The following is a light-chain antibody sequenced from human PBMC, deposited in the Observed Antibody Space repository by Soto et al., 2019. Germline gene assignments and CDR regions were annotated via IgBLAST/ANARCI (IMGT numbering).Light chain of an antibody. J-gene: IGLJ1*01. V-gene: IGLV2-14*01. CDR2: EVS. CDR3: SSYTRSSTSYV. Sequence: QSALTQPASVSGSPGQSIIISCTGTSSDVGGYNYVSWYQQHPGKAPKLMIYEVSNRPSRVSNRFSGSKSGNTASLTISGLQAEDEADYYCSSYTRSSTSYVFGTGTKVTVL. CDR1: SSDVGGYNY.